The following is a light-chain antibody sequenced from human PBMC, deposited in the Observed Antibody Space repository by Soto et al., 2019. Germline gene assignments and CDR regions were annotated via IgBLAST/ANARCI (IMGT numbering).Light chain of an antibody. Sequence: QSVLTQPASVSGSPGQSITISCTGTSSDVGSYDLVSWYQRRPGKGPKLIIYEGSKRPSGVSDRFSGSKSGNTASLTISGLQTEDEADYYCCSYADVATYVFGSGTKVTVL. V-gene: IGLV2-23*01. CDR3: CSYADVATYV. CDR2: EGS. CDR1: SSDVGSYDL. J-gene: IGLJ1*01.